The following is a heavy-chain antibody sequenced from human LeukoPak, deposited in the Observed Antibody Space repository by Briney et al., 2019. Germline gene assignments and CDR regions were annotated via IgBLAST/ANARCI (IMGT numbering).Heavy chain of an antibody. D-gene: IGHD2-15*01. V-gene: IGHV1-46*01. Sequence: ASVKVSCKASGYTFTSYYMHWVRQAPGQGLEWMGMINPSGGSTSYAQKFQGRVTMTRDTSTSTVYMELSSLRSEDTAVYYCARDLACSGGSCYSTWFDPWGQGTLVTVSS. CDR3: ARDLACSGGSCYSTWFDP. J-gene: IGHJ5*02. CDR1: GYTFTSYY. CDR2: INPSGGST.